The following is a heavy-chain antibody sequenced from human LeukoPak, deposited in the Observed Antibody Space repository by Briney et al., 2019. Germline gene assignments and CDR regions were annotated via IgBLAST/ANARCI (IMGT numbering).Heavy chain of an antibody. J-gene: IGHJ4*02. CDR1: GFTFSSYA. CDR3: AKDRSPSITMIVVVPWDY. D-gene: IGHD3-22*01. CDR2: ISYDGSNK. V-gene: IGHV3-30-3*01. Sequence: PGGSLRLSCAASGFTFSSYAMHWVRQAPGKGLEWVAVISYDGSNKYYADSVKGRFTISRDNSKNTLYLQMNSLRAEDTAVYYCAKDRSPSITMIVVVPWDYWGQGTLVTVSS.